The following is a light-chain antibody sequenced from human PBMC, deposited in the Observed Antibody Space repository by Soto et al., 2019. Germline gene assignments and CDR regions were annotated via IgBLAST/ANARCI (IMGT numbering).Light chain of an antibody. CDR1: QGISTY. J-gene: IGKJ1*01. CDR2: AAS. V-gene: IGKV1-9*01. Sequence: DIQLTQSPSFLSASVRDRVTITCRASQGISTYLAWYQQKPGKAPTLLIYAASTLQSGVPSMFSGSGSGTEFTLTISSLQPEDFTTYYCQQLNTYPRTFGQGTKVEIK. CDR3: QQLNTYPRT.